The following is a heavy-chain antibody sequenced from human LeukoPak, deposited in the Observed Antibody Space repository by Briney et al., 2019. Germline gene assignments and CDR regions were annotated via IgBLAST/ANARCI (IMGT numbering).Heavy chain of an antibody. D-gene: IGHD2/OR15-2a*01. V-gene: IGHV1-18*01. CDR3: ARCWYYHRGYCDY. CDR2: ISAYIGAT. Sequence: SLRASCKASGDTFTSYGFTGVRQAPGQGLEWMGLISAYIGATDYARILQGRVTMNAETSTSTVSMELRSLTSDNTAVYYCARCWYYHRGYCDYWGEGTLVTVSS. J-gene: IGHJ4*02. CDR1: GDTFTSYG.